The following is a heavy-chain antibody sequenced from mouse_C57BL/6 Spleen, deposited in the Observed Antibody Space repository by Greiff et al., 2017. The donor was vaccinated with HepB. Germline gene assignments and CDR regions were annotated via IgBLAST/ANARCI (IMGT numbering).Heavy chain of an antibody. CDR1: GFTFSDYG. V-gene: IGHV5-17*01. Sequence: EVMLVESGGGLVKPGGSLKLSCAASGFTFSDYGMHWVRQAPEKGLEWVAYISSSSSTIYYADTVKGRITFSRDNAKNTLFLQMTSLRSEDTAMYSCARSGCYYRSSLYYAMDYWGQGTSVTVSS. D-gene: IGHD1-1*01. J-gene: IGHJ4*01. CDR3: ARSGCYYRSSLYYAMDY. CDR2: ISSSSSTI.